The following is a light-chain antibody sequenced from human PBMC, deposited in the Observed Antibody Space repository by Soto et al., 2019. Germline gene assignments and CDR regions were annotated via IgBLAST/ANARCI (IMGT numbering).Light chain of an antibody. CDR3: SSHAGYNNFYV. J-gene: IGLJ1*01. CDR1: RSDVGYYNY. CDR2: EVS. V-gene: IGLV2-8*01. Sequence: QSVLTQPPSASGSPGQSVTSSCTGARSDVGYYNYVSWFQQHPGKGPKLIIYEVSKRPSGVPDRFSGSKSGNTASLTVSGLQAEDEADYYCSSHAGYNNFYVFGSGTKVTVL.